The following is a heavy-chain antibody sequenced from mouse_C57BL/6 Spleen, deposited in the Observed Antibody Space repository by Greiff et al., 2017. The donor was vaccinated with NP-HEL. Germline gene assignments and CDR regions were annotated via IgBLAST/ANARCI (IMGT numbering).Heavy chain of an antibody. V-gene: IGHV1-22*01. D-gene: IGHD2-4*01. CDR2: INPNNGGT. CDR3: ARREIDDDGYFDV. CDR1: GYTFTDYN. Sequence: EVQLQQSGPELVKPGASVKMSCKASGYTFTDYNMHWVKQSHGKSLEWIGYINPNNGGTSYNQKFKGKATLTVNTSSSTSYMELRSLTSEDSAVYYCARREIDDDGYFDVWGTGTTVTVSS. J-gene: IGHJ1*03.